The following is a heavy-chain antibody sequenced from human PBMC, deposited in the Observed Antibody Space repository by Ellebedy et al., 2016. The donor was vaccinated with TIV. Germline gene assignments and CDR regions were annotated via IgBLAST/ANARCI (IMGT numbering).Heavy chain of an antibody. CDR3: AREGIAARPPHYYYAMDV. J-gene: IGHJ6*02. V-gene: IGHV3-48*01. CDR2: ISSSGSTI. CDR1: GFPFSSYS. Sequence: GESLKISCAASGFPFSSYSMNWVRQAPGKGLEWVSYISSSGSTIYYADSVKGRFTISRDKAKNSLYLQMNSLRAEDTAVYYCAREGIAARPPHYYYAMDVWGQGTTVTVSS. D-gene: IGHD6-6*01.